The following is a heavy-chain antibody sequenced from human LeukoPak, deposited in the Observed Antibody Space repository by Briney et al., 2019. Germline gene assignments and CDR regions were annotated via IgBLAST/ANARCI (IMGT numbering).Heavy chain of an antibody. V-gene: IGHV3-66*02. CDR3: ARDRFHDSSGYYYYFDY. Sequence: GVSLRLSCAASGFTVSSNYMSWVRQAPGKGLEWVSVIYSGGSTYYADSVKGRFTISRDNSKNTLYLQMNSLRAEDTAVYYCARDRFHDSSGYYYYFDYWGQGTLVTVSS. J-gene: IGHJ4*02. CDR2: IYSGGST. D-gene: IGHD3-22*01. CDR1: GFTVSSNY.